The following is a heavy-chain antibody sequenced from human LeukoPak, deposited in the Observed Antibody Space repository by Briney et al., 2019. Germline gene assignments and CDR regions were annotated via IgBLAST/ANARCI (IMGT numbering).Heavy chain of an antibody. D-gene: IGHD3-22*01. J-gene: IGHJ4*02. CDR1: GFTFSRDW. V-gene: IGHV3-74*03. Sequence: PGRSLRLSCAASGFTFSRDWMHWVRQAPGKGPVWVSRISDDGSNTTYADSVKGRFTISRDNAKNTLFLQMNRLRAEDTAVYYGARRYYEVNVYDRNFDHWGQGILVTVSS. CDR3: ARRYYEVNVYDRNFDH. CDR2: ISDDGSNT.